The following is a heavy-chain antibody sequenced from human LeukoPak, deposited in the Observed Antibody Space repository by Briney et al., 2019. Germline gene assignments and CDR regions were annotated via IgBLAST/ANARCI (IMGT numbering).Heavy chain of an antibody. CDR1: GYTFTGYY. CDR2: INPNSAVT. V-gene: IGHV1-2*02. Sequence: ASVKVSCKTSGYTFTGYYLHWVRQAPGQGLEWVGWINPNSAVTNYAQKFQGRVTMTRDTSISTAYMDLSSLRSDDTAVYYCTRGGRSNFGGWFDPWGQGTLVTVSS. J-gene: IGHJ5*02. CDR3: TRGGRSNFGGWFDP. D-gene: IGHD3-3*01.